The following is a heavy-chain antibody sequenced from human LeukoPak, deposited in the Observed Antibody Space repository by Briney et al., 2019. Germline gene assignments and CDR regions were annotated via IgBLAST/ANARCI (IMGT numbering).Heavy chain of an antibody. Sequence: PGGSLRLSCGASGFTFSRYAMHWVRQAPGKGLEWVAVISYDGSNKYYADSVKGRFTISRDNSKNTLYLQMNSLRAEDTAVYYCARIVLRFLDWSWFDPWGQGTLGTVSS. D-gene: IGHD3-3*01. CDR3: ARIVLRFLDWSWFDP. V-gene: IGHV3-30*04. CDR2: ISYDGSNK. J-gene: IGHJ5*02. CDR1: GFTFSRYA.